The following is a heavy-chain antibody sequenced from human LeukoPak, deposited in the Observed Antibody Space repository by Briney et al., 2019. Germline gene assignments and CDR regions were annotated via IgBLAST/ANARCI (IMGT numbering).Heavy chain of an antibody. Sequence: PGASLRLSCAASGFTFSSYAMSWVRQAPGKGVEWVSAITGSGGSTYYADSVTGRFTISRDNSKNTLYLQMDSLRAEDRAVYYCAKSTWVTPLVSYWGQGTLVTVSS. CDR2: ITGSGGST. CDR1: GFTFSSYA. J-gene: IGHJ4*02. D-gene: IGHD4-23*01. V-gene: IGHV3-23*01. CDR3: AKSTWVTPLVSY.